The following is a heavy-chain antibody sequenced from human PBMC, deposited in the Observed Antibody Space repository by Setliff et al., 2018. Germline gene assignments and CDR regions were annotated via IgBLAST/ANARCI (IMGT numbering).Heavy chain of an antibody. D-gene: IGHD6-13*01. CDR2: ISSSSSII. CDR1: EFTFSGYY. Sequence: GGSLRLSCAASEFTFSGYYMQWVRQAPGKGLEWVSYISSSSSIIYYADSVKGRFTISRDNAKNSLYLQMNSLRAEDTAVYYCARDRSIAAAGAFDYWGQGTLVTVSS. V-gene: IGHV3-48*01. J-gene: IGHJ4*02. CDR3: ARDRSIAAAGAFDY.